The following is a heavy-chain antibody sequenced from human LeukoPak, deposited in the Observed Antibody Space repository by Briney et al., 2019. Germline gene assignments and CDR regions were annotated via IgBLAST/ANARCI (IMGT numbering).Heavy chain of an antibody. CDR2: IYTSGST. Sequence: ASETLSLTCTVSGGSISSGTYYWSWIRQPAGKGRELIGRIYTSGSTNYNPSLKSRVTISVDTSKNQFSLKLSSVTAADTAVYYCARATYYDFWSGYYKGNAFDIWGQGTMVTVSS. D-gene: IGHD3-3*01. CDR3: ARATYYDFWSGYYKGNAFDI. V-gene: IGHV4-61*02. J-gene: IGHJ3*02. CDR1: GGSISSGTYY.